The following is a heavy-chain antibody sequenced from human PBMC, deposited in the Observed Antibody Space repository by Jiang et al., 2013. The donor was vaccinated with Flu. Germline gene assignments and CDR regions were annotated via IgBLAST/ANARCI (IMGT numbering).Heavy chain of an antibody. CDR1: GGSVTSDTYY. J-gene: IGHJ4*02. CDR3: ARAQKSVASELPYFDY. D-gene: IGHD6-19*01. V-gene: IGHV4-39*07. Sequence: GSGLVKPSETLSLTCTVSGGSVTSDTYYWVWIRQPPGKGLEWIGSIYYSGSTYYNPSLKSRVTMSVDTSKHQFSLRLTSVTAADTALYFCARAQKSVASELPYFDYVGPGNPGHRLL. CDR2: IYYSGST.